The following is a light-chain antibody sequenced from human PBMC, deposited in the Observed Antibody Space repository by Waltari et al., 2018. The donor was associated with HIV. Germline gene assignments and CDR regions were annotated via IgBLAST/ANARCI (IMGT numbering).Light chain of an antibody. Sequence: QLVLTHSPSASASLGASVKLTCTLSSGHRSYAIPWHQQQPEKGPHYLMKVTSDGSHRKGDGIPDRFSGSSSGAERYLTISSLQSEDEAAYYCQTWGTGIRVFGGGTKLTVL. J-gene: IGLJ3*02. CDR3: QTWGTGIRV. V-gene: IGLV4-69*01. CDR1: SGHRSYA. CDR2: VTSDGSH.